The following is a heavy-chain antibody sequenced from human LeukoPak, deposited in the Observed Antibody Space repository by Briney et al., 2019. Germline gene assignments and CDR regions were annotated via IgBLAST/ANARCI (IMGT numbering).Heavy chain of an antibody. D-gene: IGHD4-17*01. CDR2: ISAYNGNT. CDR1: GYTFTSYG. V-gene: IGHV1-18*01. CDR3: ARSYGDYHTEHYYGMDV. J-gene: IGHJ6*02. Sequence: ASVKVSCKASGYTFTSYGISWVRQAPGQGLEWMGWISAYNGNTNYAQKLQGRVTMTTDTSTSTAYMELRSLRSDDTAVYYCARSYGDYHTEHYYGMDVWGQGTTVTASS.